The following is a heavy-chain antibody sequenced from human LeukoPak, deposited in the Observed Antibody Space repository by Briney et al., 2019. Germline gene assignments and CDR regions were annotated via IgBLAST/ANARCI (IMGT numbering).Heavy chain of an antibody. CDR3: ASLGGGSTVTTYLNY. J-gene: IGHJ4*02. CDR1: RGAFSTYA. CDR2: IIPIFGTA. D-gene: IGHD4-17*01. Sequence: SVTVSCKASRGAFSTYAINWVRQAPGQGLEWMGGIIPIFGTANYAQKFQGRVTITADESTSTAYMELSSLRSEDTAVYYCASLGGGSTVTTYLNYWGQGTLVIVSS. V-gene: IGHV1-69*13.